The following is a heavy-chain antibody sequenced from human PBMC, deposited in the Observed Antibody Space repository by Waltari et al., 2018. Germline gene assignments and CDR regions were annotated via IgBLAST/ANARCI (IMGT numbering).Heavy chain of an antibody. D-gene: IGHD3-10*01. CDR1: GGTFSSYA. CDR3: ARAALMSSGAYYYYGMDV. V-gene: IGHV1-69*01. Sequence: QVQLVQSGAEVKKPGSSVKVSCKASGGTFSSYAISWVRQAPGQGLEWMGGIIPIFGTANYAQKFQGRVTITADESTSTAYTERSSLRSEDTAVYYCARAALMSSGAYYYYGMDVWGQGTTVTVSS. J-gene: IGHJ6*02. CDR2: IIPIFGTA.